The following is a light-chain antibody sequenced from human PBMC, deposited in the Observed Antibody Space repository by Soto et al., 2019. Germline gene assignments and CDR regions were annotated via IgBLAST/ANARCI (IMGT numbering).Light chain of an antibody. CDR3: LHHHNFPLT. CDR1: QGISSW. J-gene: IGKJ5*01. V-gene: IGKV1D-16*01. Sequence: DIQMTQSPSSLSASVGDRVTITCRASQGISSWLVWFQQKPGKVPKRLIYDASSLQAGVPSRFSGSGSGTDFTLTISSLQPEDFATYYCLHHHNFPLTFGQGTRLEIK. CDR2: DAS.